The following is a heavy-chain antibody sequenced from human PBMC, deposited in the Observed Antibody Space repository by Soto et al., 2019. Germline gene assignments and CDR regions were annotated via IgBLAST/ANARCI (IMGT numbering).Heavy chain of an antibody. D-gene: IGHD4-17*01. V-gene: IGHV4-39*01. Sequence: QLQLQESGPGLVKPSETLSLTCTVSGGSISSSSYYWGWIRQPPGKGLEWIGSIYYSGSTYYNPSLKSRVTLPVDTAKHQCSLMLSAVTDDVAAVYYCGGRFDDGEKSWYFDLWGRGTLVTVSS. J-gene: IGHJ2*01. CDR1: GGSISSSSYY. CDR2: IYYSGST. CDR3: GGRFDDGEKSWYFDL.